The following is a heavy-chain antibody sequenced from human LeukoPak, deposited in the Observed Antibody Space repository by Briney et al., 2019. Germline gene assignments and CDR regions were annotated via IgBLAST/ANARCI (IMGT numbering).Heavy chain of an antibody. CDR3: AKNYYAGAYYGWFAP. CDR2: ISGSGGST. J-gene: IGHJ5*02. V-gene: IGHV3-23*01. CDR1: GFTFSSYA. D-gene: IGHD1-26*01. Sequence: GGSLRLSCAASGFTFSSYAMSWVRQAPGKGLEWVSAISGSGGSTYYADSVKGRFTISRDNSKNTLYLQMNSLRAEDTAVYYCAKNYYAGAYYGWFAPWGQGTLVTVAS.